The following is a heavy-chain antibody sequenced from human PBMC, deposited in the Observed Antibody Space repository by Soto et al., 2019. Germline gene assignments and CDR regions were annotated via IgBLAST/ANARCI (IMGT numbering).Heavy chain of an antibody. CDR3: TTDPAPYSSGWSNRDY. CDR1: GFIFSDYS. V-gene: IGHV3-15*01. D-gene: IGHD6-19*01. J-gene: IGHJ4*02. CDR2: IKSKTDGGTT. Sequence: PGGSLRLSCVASGFIFSDYSMSWIRQAPGRGLEWVGRIKSKTDGGTTDYAAPVKGRFTISRDDSKNTLYLQMNSLKTEDTAVYYCTTDPAPYSSGWSNRDYWGQGTLVTVSS.